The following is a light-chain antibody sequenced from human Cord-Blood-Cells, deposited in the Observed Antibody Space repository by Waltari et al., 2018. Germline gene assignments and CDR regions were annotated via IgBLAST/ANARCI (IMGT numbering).Light chain of an antibody. V-gene: IGLV2-14*01. J-gene: IGLJ1*01. CDR3: SSYTSSSTYV. Sequence: QSALTQPASVSGSPGQSITISCTGTSSDVGGYNYVSWYQQDPGKAPKLMIYDVSNRTSGVSKRFSGSKSGNTASLTISGLQAEDEADYYCSSYTSSSTYVFGTGTKVTVL. CDR2: DVS. CDR1: SSDVGGYNY.